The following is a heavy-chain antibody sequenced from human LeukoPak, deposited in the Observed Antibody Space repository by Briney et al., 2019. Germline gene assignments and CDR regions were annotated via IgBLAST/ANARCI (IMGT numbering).Heavy chain of an antibody. J-gene: IGHJ4*02. D-gene: IGHD6-13*01. CDR2: ISSSSSYI. CDR1: GFTFSSYS. CDR3: ARVDLAAAFDY. Sequence: GGSLRLSCAASGFTFSSYSMNWVRQAPGKGLEWVSSISSSSSYIYYADSVKGRFTISRDNAKNSLYLQMSSLRAEDTAVYYCARVDLAAAFDYWGQGTLVTVSS. V-gene: IGHV3-21*01.